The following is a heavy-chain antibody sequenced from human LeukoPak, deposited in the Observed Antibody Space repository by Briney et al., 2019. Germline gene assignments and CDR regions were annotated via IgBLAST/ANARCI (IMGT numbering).Heavy chain of an antibody. J-gene: IGHJ6*03. CDR3: ARDVRGYSYGYGYYYMDV. Sequence: GGSLRLSCAASGFTFRDYGIHWVRQAPGKGLEGVAFIRYDGSTKYYADSVKGRLIISRDNSKNMVYLQMNSLRAEDTAVYYCARDVRGYSYGYGYYYMDVWGKGNTVTISS. CDR2: IRYDGSTK. D-gene: IGHD5-18*01. CDR1: GFTFRDYG. V-gene: IGHV3-30*02.